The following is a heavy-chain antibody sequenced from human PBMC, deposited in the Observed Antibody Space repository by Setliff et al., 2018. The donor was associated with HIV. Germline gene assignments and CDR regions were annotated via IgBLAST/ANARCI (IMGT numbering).Heavy chain of an antibody. CDR2: INPNSGGT. CDR1: GYTFVGYH. V-gene: IGHV1-2*06. J-gene: IGHJ4*02. CDR3: ARDRIAAAGTLMGY. D-gene: IGHD6-13*01. Sequence: GASVKVSCKASGYTFVGYHIHWVRQAPRQGLEWMGRINPNSGGTNYAQKFQGRVAMTRDTSISTAYMELSRLRSDDTAVYYCARDRIAAAGTLMGYWGQGTLVTVSS.